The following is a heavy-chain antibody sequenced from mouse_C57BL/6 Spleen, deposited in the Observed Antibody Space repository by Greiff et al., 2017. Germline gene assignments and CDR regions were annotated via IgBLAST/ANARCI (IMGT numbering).Heavy chain of an antibody. CDR1: GYAFTDYF. CDR3: ADYGLKWFAY. CDR2: INPGSGGT. J-gene: IGHJ3*01. Sequence: VKLMESGAELVRPGTSVKVSCTASGYAFTDYFIHWVKQRPGQGLEWIGVINPGSGGTDYDEKFKGKATMTADKSSSTAYMQLSRLTTEDSAVYMCADYGLKWFAYWGQGTLVTVSA. D-gene: IGHD2-4*01. V-gene: IGHV1-54*01.